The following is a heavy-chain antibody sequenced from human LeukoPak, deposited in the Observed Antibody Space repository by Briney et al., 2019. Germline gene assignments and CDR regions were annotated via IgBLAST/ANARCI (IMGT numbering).Heavy chain of an antibody. CDR3: ARDPTQYSSGWYGY. Sequence: GASVKVSCKASGYTFTSNGISWVRQAPGQGLEWMGWISAYNGHANYAQKLQGRVTMTTDTSTSTAYMELRSLRSDDTAVYYCARDPTQYSSGWYGYWGQGTLVTVSS. V-gene: IGHV1-18*01. CDR2: ISAYNGHA. CDR1: GYTFTSNG. D-gene: IGHD6-19*01. J-gene: IGHJ4*02.